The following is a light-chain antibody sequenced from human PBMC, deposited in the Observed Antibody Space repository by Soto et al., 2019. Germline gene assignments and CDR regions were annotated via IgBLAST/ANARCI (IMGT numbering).Light chain of an antibody. CDR1: QSLLHTNGYSY. J-gene: IGKJ1*01. Sequence: MVMTQSPLSLPVTPGEPASISCRSSQSLLHTNGYSYLDWYLQKPGQSPQLLIYLGSNRASGVPDRFSGSGSGTDFTLKISRVEAEDVGVYYCMQALQAWTFGQGTKVEIK. CDR3: MQALQAWT. V-gene: IGKV2-28*01. CDR2: LGS.